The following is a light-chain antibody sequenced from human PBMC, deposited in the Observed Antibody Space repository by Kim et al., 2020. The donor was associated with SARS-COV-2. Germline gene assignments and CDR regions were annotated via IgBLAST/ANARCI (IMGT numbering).Light chain of an antibody. J-gene: IGLJ3*02. CDR2: PDN. CDR3: ATWDDSLDAWV. Sequence: QRVTISCSGSNSNIALNAVHWSRQLPRTGPKLLTYPDNQRPSGVPDRFSASKSGTSASLALSGLLSEDEAEYHCATWDDSLDAWVFGGGTQLTVL. V-gene: IGLV1-44*01. CDR1: NSNIALNA.